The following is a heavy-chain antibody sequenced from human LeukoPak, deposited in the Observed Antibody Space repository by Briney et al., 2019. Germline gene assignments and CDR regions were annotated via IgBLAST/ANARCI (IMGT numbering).Heavy chain of an antibody. Sequence: GGSLRLSCAVSGFTFSSYWMHWVRQAPGKGLVWVSRINSDGSSTSYADSVKGRFTISRDNAKNTLYLQMNSLRAEDTAVYYCAREDIVVVPAMGYWGQGTLVTVSS. CDR1: GFTFSSYW. CDR3: AREDIVVVPAMGY. D-gene: IGHD2-2*01. CDR2: INSDGSST. V-gene: IGHV3-74*01. J-gene: IGHJ4*02.